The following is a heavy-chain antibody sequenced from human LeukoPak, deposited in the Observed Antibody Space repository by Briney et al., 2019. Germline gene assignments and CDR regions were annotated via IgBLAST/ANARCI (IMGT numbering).Heavy chain of an antibody. Sequence: GGSLRLSCAASGFTFSSYGMHWVRQAPGKGXXXXXXXXYDGSNKYYADSVKGRFTISRDNSKNTLYLQMNSLRAEDTAVYYCAKDRRPVYYDFWSGYGYWGQGTLVTVSS. CDR2: XXYDGSNK. CDR1: GFTFSSYG. J-gene: IGHJ4*02. CDR3: AKDRRPVYYDFWSGYGY. V-gene: IGHV3-30*02. D-gene: IGHD3-3*01.